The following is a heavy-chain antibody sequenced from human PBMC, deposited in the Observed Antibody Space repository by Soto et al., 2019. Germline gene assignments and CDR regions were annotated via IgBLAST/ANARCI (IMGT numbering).Heavy chain of an antibody. J-gene: IGHJ4*02. CDR2: ISAYNGNT. Sequence: QVQLVQSGAGVKKPGASVKVSCKASGYTFTSYGITWVRQAPGQGLEWMGWISAYNGNTKNAQKLRGRVTMTTDTSASTASMEVRSLRSDDTAVYYCARDSTPVDYWGQGTLVTVSS. CDR1: GYTFTSYG. V-gene: IGHV1-18*01. CDR3: ARDSTPVDY.